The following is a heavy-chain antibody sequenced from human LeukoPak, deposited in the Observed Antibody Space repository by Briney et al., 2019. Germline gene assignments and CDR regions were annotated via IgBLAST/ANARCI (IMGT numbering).Heavy chain of an antibody. CDR1: GGSFSGYY. CDR2: INHSGST. J-gene: IGHJ5*02. D-gene: IGHD3-10*01. V-gene: IGHV4-34*01. CDR3: ARGQLIWFGRNWFDP. Sequence: PSETMSPTCAVYGGSFSGYYWSWIRQPPGKGLEWIGEINHSGSTNYNPSLKSRVTISVDTSKNQFSLKLSSVTAADTAVYYCARGQLIWFGRNWFDPWGQGTLVTVSS.